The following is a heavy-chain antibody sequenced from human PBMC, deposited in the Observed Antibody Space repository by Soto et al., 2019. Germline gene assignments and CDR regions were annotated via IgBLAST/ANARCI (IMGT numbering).Heavy chain of an antibody. V-gene: IGHV1-69*02. Sequence: QAQLVQSGAEVKKPGSSVKVSCKASGGTFNRETISWVRQAPGQGLQWMGRIIPVLDLADYAQKFEGRVTITADTSTTTVYLDLCRLGSDDTAVYYCARGGKLGGDLDVWGKGTPVIVSS. CDR1: GGTFNRET. CDR2: IIPVLDLA. D-gene: IGHD3-10*01. CDR3: ARGGKLGGDLDV. J-gene: IGHJ6*04.